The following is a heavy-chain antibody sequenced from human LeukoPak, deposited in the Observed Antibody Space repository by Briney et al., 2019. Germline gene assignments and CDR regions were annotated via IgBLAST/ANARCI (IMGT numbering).Heavy chain of an antibody. Sequence: GGSLRLSCEASGFSFSSYAMSWVRQAPGKGLEWVSAISGSGGSTYYADSVKGRFTISRDNSKNTLYLQMNSLRAEDTAVYYCAKDRGVGYDFWSGYAETYYFDYWGQGTLVTVSS. CDR2: ISGSGGST. CDR3: AKDRGVGYDFWSGYAETYYFDY. J-gene: IGHJ4*02. CDR1: GFSFSSYA. D-gene: IGHD3-3*01. V-gene: IGHV3-23*01.